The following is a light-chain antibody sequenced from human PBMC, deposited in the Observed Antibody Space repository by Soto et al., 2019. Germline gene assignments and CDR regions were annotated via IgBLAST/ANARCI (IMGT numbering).Light chain of an antibody. CDR2: KAS. CDR1: QSISSW. V-gene: IGKV1-5*03. CDR3: QHYSGYPWT. J-gene: IGKJ1*01. Sequence: DIQMTQSPSTLSAPVGDRVTITCRASQSISSWLAWYQQKPGKAPKLLIYKASNLETGVPSRFSGSGSGTEFTLTISSLQPDDFATYYCQHYSGYPWTFGKGTKADIK.